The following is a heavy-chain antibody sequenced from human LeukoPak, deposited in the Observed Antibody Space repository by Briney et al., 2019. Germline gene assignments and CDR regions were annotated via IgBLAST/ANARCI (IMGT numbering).Heavy chain of an antibody. CDR1: GGSISRYY. D-gene: IGHD5-18*01. CDR2: IYYSGST. V-gene: IGHV4-59*01. CDR3: ARGGYSYGVDY. Sequence: PSETLSLTCTVSGGSISRYYWSWIRQPPGKGLEWIGYIYYSGSTNYNPSLKSRVTISVDTSKNQFSLKLSSVTAADTAVYYCARGGYSYGVDYWGQGTLVTVSS. J-gene: IGHJ4*02.